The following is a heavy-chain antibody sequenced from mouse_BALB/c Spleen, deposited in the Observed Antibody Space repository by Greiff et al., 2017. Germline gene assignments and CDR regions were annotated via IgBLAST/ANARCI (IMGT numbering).Heavy chain of an antibody. CDR2: ISSGGSYT. CDR3: ARPFYGRAMDY. J-gene: IGHJ4*01. D-gene: IGHD1-2*01. CDR1: GFTFSSYA. Sequence: EVKLVESGGGLVKPGGSLKLSCAASGFTFSSYAMSWVRQSPEKRLEWVAEISSGGSYTYYPDTVTGRFTISRDNAKNTLYLEMSSLRSEDTAMYYCARPFYGRAMDYWGQGTSVTVSS. V-gene: IGHV5-9-4*01.